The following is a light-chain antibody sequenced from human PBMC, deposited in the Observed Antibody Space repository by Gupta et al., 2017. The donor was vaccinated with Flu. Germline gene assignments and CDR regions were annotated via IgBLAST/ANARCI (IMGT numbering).Light chain of an antibody. J-gene: IGLJ1*01. V-gene: IGLV2-8*01. CDR2: EVS. CDR3: SSYAGSNICV. CDR1: SSDVGGYRF. Sequence: SVTISGTGTSSDVGGYRFVYWNQQHPDKAHKLMVYEVSKRPSGVPDRFSGSKAGNTDSLTVSGLPAEEEADYYCSSYAGSNICVCGTGNKVTVL.